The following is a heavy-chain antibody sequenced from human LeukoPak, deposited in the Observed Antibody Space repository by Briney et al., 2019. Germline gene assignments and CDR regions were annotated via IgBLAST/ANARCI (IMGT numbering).Heavy chain of an antibody. CDR1: GFTVSTYA. D-gene: IGHD2-2*01. V-gene: IGHV3-33*08. CDR2: IWYDGNNK. CDR3: ARGSSSVTLPGD. J-gene: IGHJ4*02. Sequence: GGSLRLSCAASGFTVSTYAMHWVRQAPGKGLEWVAVIWYDGNNKYYADSVKGRFTISRDNSKNTLYLQMNSLRVEDTAVYYCARGSSSVTLPGDWGQGTLVTVSS.